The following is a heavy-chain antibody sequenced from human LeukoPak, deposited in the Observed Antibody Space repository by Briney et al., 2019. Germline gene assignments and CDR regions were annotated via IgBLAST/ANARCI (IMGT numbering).Heavy chain of an antibody. Sequence: AGGSLRLSCAASGVIVSSNYMSWVRQTPGKGLEWVSGIYSGGSTYYGDSVKGRFTISRDNSKNTLYLQMNSLRAEDTAVYYCARERYSTIQNDALDLWGQGTMVTVS. D-gene: IGHD2-2*01. CDR3: ARERYSTIQNDALDL. CDR1: GVIVSSNY. V-gene: IGHV3-53*01. CDR2: IYSGGST. J-gene: IGHJ3*01.